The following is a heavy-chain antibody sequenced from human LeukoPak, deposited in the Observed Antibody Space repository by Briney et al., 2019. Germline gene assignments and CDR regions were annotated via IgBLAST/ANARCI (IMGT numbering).Heavy chain of an antibody. CDR3: AKIKDSSGYYYSTLDY. J-gene: IGHJ4*02. V-gene: IGHV3-53*01. Sequence: PGGSLRLSCAASGFNVSSHYMSWVRPAPGKGLEWGSDIYSGGSTYYADSVKGPLTISRDNSKNTLYLQMNSLRAEDTAVYYCAKIKDSSGYYYSTLDYWGQGTLVTVSS. CDR1: GFNVSSHY. D-gene: IGHD3-22*01. CDR2: IYSGGST.